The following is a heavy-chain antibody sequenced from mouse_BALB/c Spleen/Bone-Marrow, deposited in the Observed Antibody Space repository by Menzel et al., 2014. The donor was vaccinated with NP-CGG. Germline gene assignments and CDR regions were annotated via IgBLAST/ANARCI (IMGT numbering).Heavy chain of an antibody. D-gene: IGHD2-4*01. CDR3: ARYDYGWYFSV. V-gene: IGHV14-3*02. J-gene: IGHJ1*01. Sequence: VQLKDSGAELVKPGASVKLSCTASGFNIKDIYMHWVKQRPEQGLEWIGRIDPANGNTKYDPKFQGKATITADTSSNTAYLQLSSLTSEDTAVYYCARYDYGWYFSVWGAGTTATVSS. CDR1: GFNIKDIY. CDR2: IDPANGNT.